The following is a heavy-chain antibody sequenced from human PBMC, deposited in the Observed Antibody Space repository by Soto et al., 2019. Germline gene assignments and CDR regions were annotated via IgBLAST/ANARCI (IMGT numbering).Heavy chain of an antibody. J-gene: IGHJ4*02. D-gene: IGHD6-25*01. V-gene: IGHV3-74*01. CDR2: INSDGSST. CDR1: GFNFYTHW. CDR3: ARLILAAGFDY. Sequence: PGGSLRLSCAASGFNFYTHWMHWVRQAPGKGLVWVSRINSDGSSTDFADSVKGRFTISRDNAKYTLYLQMNSLRADDTAVYYCARLILAAGFDYLGQSTLVTVS.